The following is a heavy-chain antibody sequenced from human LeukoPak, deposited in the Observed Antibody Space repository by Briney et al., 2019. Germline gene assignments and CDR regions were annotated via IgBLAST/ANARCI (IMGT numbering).Heavy chain of an antibody. CDR3: ARGGPDHAFDI. D-gene: IGHD1-14*01. Sequence: GGSLILSCVASGFTFRNYWIYWVRQAPGKGLVYVARVNNDGGGTTYTDSVKGRFTISRDNAKNGAFLQMNSLRAEDTAMYYFARGGPDHAFDIWGQGTMVTISS. V-gene: IGHV3-74*01. CDR1: GFTFRNYW. CDR2: VNNDGGGT. J-gene: IGHJ3*02.